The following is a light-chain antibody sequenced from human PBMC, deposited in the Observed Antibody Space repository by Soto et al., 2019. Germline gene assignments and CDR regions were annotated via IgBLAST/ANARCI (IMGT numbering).Light chain of an antibody. CDR2: DNN. CDR3: GTWDSSLSALYV. CDR1: SSNIGNNY. Sequence: QSVLTQPPSVSAAPGQKVTISCSGSSSNIGNNYVSWYQQLPGTAPKLLIYDNNKRPSGIPDRFSGSKSGTSATLGITGLQTGDEAYYYCGTWDSSLSALYVFGTGTKVTVL. J-gene: IGLJ1*01. V-gene: IGLV1-51*01.